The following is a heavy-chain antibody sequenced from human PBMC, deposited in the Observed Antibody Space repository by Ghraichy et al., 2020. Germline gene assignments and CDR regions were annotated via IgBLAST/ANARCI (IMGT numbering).Heavy chain of an antibody. J-gene: IGHJ2*01. D-gene: IGHD2-21*02. CDR2: ITRDGSST. V-gene: IGHV3-74*03. Sequence: GALRLSCAASGFTFSNYRMHWVRQAPGKGLVWVSHITRDGSSTTYADSVEGRFTISRDNARNTLYLQMNGLRAEDTAVYYCAKAANDGGDRDWYFDLWGRGTLVTVSS. CDR3: AKAANDGGDRDWYFDL. CDR1: GFTFSNYR.